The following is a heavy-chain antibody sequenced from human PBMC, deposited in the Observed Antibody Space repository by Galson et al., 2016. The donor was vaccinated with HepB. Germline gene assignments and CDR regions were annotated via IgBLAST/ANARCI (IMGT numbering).Heavy chain of an antibody. CDR3: ARDVQYRFDY. CDR2: ISANSGNT. V-gene: IGHV1-18*04. CDR1: GYRFPTYG. J-gene: IGHJ4*02. Sequence: SVKVSCKASGYRFPTYGISWVRQASGQGLEWLGWISANSGNTRYAEKFQDRVTMTRDTSASSVYMDLRSLRSDDTAVYYCARDVQYRFDYWGQGSLVTVAS. D-gene: IGHD1-1*01.